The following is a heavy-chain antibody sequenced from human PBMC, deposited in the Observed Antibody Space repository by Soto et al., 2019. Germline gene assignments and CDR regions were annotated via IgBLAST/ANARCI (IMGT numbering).Heavy chain of an antibody. CDR3: ARDRGSSWYYWFDP. D-gene: IGHD6-13*01. V-gene: IGHV1-8*01. J-gene: IGHJ5*02. CDR2: MNPNSGNT. CDR1: GYTFTSYD. Sequence: GASVKVSCKASGYTFTSYDINWVRQATGQGLEWMGWMNPNSGNTGYAQKFQGRVAITRDTSASTAYMELSSLRCEDTAVYYCARDRGSSWYYWFDPWGQGTQVTVSS.